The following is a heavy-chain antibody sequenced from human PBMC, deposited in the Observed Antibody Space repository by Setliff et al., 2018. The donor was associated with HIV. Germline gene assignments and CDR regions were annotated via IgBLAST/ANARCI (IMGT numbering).Heavy chain of an antibody. CDR1: GYTFINYA. CDR2: INTHTGSP. CDR3: ARALYGEYGGDLNWLDP. Sequence: ASVKVSCKASGYTFINYAMNWVRQAPGQGLEWMGWINTHTGSPTYAQAFTGRFVFSVDTSVSTAYLQISSLKAEDTAVYYWARALYGEYGGDLNWLDPWGQGTLVTVSS. D-gene: IGHD4-17*01. V-gene: IGHV7-4-1*02. J-gene: IGHJ5*02.